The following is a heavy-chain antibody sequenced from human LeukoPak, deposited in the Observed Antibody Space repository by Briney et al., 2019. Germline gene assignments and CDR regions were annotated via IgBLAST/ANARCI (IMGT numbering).Heavy chain of an antibody. V-gene: IGHV3-21*04. J-gene: IGHJ5*02. D-gene: IGHD3-10*01. CDR1: GFTFSSYS. CDR3: AKDRVLWFGELLSVGWFDP. CDR2: ISSSSSYI. Sequence: GGSLRLSCAASGFTFSSYSMNWVRQAPGKGLEWVSSISSSSSYIYYADSVKGRFTISRDNAKNSLYLQMNSLRAEDTAVYYCAKDRVLWFGELLSVGWFDPWGQGTLVTVSS.